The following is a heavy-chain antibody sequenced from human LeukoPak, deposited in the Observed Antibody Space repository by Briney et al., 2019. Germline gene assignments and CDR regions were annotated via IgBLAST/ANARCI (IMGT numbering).Heavy chain of an antibody. J-gene: IGHJ5*02. CDR1: GGSIRSYY. D-gene: IGHD1-26*01. CDR3: ARDLRKWELPDARWFDP. CDR2: IYTSGST. Sequence: SETLSLTCTVSGGSIRSYYWSWIRQPAGKGLEWIGRIYTSGSTNYNPSLKSRVTMSVDTSKNQFSLKLSSVTAADTAVYYCARDLRKWELPDARWFDPWGQGTLVTVSS. V-gene: IGHV4-4*07.